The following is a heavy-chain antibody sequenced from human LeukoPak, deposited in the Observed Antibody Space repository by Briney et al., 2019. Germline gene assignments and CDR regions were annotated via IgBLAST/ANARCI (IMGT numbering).Heavy chain of an antibody. CDR2: IYYTGST. CDR3: ARHGAMAAAGTTPDY. V-gene: IGHV4-39*01. D-gene: IGHD6-13*01. CDR1: GGAIGSSPYY. Sequence: SQALPLTCTVSGGAIGSSPYYWGWIRHPPGKGLEWIGSIYYTGSTYHNPSLESRVTISVDTSENQFSLKLNSVTAADTAVYYCARHGAMAAAGTTPDYWGQGTLVIVSS. J-gene: IGHJ4*02.